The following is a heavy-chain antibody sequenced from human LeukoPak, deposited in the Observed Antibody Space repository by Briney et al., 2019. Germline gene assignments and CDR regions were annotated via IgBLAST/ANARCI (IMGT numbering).Heavy chain of an antibody. V-gene: IGHV1-24*01. CDR1: GYTLTELS. Sequence: ASVKVSCKVSGYTLTELSMHWVRQAPGKGLEWMGGFDPEDGETIYAQKFQGRVTMTEDTSTDTAYMELSSLRSEDTAVYYCATDSEVTIFGVVIGYVRDAFDIWGQGTMVTVSS. CDR3: ATDSEVTIFGVVIGYVRDAFDI. CDR2: FDPEDGET. J-gene: IGHJ3*02. D-gene: IGHD3-3*01.